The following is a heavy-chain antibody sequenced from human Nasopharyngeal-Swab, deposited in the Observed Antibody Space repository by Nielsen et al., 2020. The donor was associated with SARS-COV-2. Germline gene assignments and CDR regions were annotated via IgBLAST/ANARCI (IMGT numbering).Heavy chain of an antibody. D-gene: IGHD3-3*01. CDR3: ARILTIFGVVASYYFDY. CDR1: GASISSYY. J-gene: IGHJ4*02. CDR2: IYSSGSP. V-gene: IGHV4-59*01. Sequence: SETLSLTCTVSGASISSYYWSWIRQPPGKGLEWIGYIYSSGSPNYNPSLKSRVPISVDTSKNQFSLKLSSVTAADTAVYYCARILTIFGVVASYYFDYWGQGTLVTVSS.